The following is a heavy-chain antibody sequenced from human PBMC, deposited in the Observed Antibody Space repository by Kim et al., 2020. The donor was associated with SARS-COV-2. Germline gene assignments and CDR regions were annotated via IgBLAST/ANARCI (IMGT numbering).Heavy chain of an antibody. J-gene: IGHJ6*02. Sequence: APVNGRFTISRDDSKNTVYLQMNSVKTEDTAVYYWTTGGTITPYYYYALDVWGQGTTVTVSS. CDR3: TTGGTITPYYYYALDV. D-gene: IGHD1-1*01. V-gene: IGHV3-15*01.